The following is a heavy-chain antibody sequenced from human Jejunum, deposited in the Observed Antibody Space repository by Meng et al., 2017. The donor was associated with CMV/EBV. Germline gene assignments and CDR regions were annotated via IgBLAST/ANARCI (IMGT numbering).Heavy chain of an antibody. CDR3: ARDNRDKRYFDWLLFY. D-gene: IGHD3-9*01. V-gene: IGHV3-33*01. J-gene: IGHJ4*02. Sequence: FPFSSYGMHWVRQAPGKGLEWVAVIWYDGSNKYYGDSVKGRFTISRDNSKNTLYLQMNSLRAEDTAVYYCARDNRDKRYFDWLLFYWGQGTLVTVSS. CDR2: IWYDGSNK. CDR1: FPFSSYG.